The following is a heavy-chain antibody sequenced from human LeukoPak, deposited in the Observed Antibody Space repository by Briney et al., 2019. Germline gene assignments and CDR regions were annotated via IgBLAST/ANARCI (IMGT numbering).Heavy chain of an antibody. CDR3: ARGSSGYDFEYDLDY. V-gene: IGHV3-66*01. J-gene: IGHJ4*02. CDR1: GFTVSSNY. D-gene: IGHD5-12*01. Sequence: GGSLRLSCAASGFTVSSNYMSWVRQAPGKGLECVSVIHSGSNTYYADSVRGRSTISRDNSKNTLYLQMNSLRAEDTAVYYCARGSSGYDFEYDLDYWGQGTLVTVSS. CDR2: IHSGSNT.